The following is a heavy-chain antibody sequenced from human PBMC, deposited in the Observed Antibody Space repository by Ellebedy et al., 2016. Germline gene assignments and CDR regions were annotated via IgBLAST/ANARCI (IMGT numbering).Heavy chain of an antibody. D-gene: IGHD1-1*01. CDR3: AKWNGDWHAFDV. CDR1: GGSVSSDY. V-gene: IGHV4-59*02. CDR2: VFHTGTS. J-gene: IGHJ3*01. Sequence: GSLRLSCNISGGSVSSDYWNWIRRPPGEGLEWIGYVFHTGTSYYNPSLKSRVTMSVDTSKSQFSLRLTSVSAADTAVYYCAKWNGDWHAFDVWGQGKTVTVSS.